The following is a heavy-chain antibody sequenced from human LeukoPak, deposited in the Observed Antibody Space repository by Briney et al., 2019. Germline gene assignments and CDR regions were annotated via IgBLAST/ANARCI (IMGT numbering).Heavy chain of an antibody. J-gene: IGHJ5*02. V-gene: IGHV4-34*01. CDR3: ARGWGEAAAGTLNNWFDP. CDR2: INHSGST. CDR1: GGSFSGYY. Sequence: SETLSLTCAVYGGSFSGYYWSWIRQPPGKGLEWIGEINHSGSTNYNPSLKSRVTISVDTSKNQFSLKLSSVTAADTAVYYCARGWGEAAAGTLNNWFDPWGQGTLVTVSS. D-gene: IGHD6-13*01.